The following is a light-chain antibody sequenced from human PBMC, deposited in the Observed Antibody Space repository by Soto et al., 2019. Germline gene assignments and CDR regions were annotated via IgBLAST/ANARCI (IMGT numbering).Light chain of an antibody. V-gene: IGKV1-39*01. CDR3: QQSYSTLPDT. Sequence: DIQMTQSPSSLSASVGDRVTITCRASQSIRSYLNWYQQKPGKAPKLLIYAASSLQSGVPARFSGSGSGTDCTLTIISLQPEDFATYHCQQSYSTLPDTFGQGTKLQIK. CDR1: QSIRSY. CDR2: AAS. J-gene: IGKJ2*01.